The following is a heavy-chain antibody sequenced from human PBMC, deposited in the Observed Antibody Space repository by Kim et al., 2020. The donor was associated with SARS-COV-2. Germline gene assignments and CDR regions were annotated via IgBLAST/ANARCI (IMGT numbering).Heavy chain of an antibody. CDR3: ARGPYGLFDY. J-gene: IGHJ4*02. CDR1: GSSISSYY. CDR2: IYYNGST. D-gene: IGHD4-17*01. Sequence: SETLSLTCTVSGSSISSYYWSWIRQSPGKGLEWIGYIYYNGSTNYNPSLKSRVTISVDRSKNQFSLKLNSVTAADTAVYYCARGPYGLFDYWGQGTLVTVSA. V-gene: IGHV4-59*13.